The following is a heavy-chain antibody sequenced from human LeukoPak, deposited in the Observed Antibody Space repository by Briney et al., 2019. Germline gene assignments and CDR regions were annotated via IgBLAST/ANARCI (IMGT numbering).Heavy chain of an antibody. CDR1: GFTFTSYG. J-gene: IGHJ6*03. V-gene: IGHV3-30*02. Sequence: GGSVRLSCAASGFTFTSYGMYWVRQAPGKGLEWVAFIWYDGSDKYYADSVKGRFTISRDNSKNTLYLQMNSLRAEDTAVYYCARAYYYYMDVWGKGTTVTVFS. CDR3: ARAYYYYMDV. CDR2: IWYDGSDK. D-gene: IGHD2-21*01.